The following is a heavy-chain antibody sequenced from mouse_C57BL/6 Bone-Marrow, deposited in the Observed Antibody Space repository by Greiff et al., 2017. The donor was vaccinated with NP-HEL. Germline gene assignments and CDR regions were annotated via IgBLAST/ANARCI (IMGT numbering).Heavy chain of an antibody. D-gene: IGHD2-3*01. Sequence: VHVKQSGAELVRPGASVKLSCTASGFNIKDDYMHWVKQRPEQGLEWIGWIDPENGDTEYASKFQGKATITADTSSNTAYLQLSSLTSEDTAVYYCTTGGLLPFDYWGQGTTLTVSS. V-gene: IGHV14-4*01. CDR1: GFNIKDDY. J-gene: IGHJ2*01. CDR2: IDPENGDT. CDR3: TTGGLLPFDY.